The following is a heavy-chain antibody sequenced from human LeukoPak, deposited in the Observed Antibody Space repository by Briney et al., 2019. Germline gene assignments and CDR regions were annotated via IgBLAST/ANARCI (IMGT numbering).Heavy chain of an antibody. J-gene: IGHJ4*02. Sequence: GGSLRLSCAASGFTFSSYAMHWVRQAPGKGLEWVAVISYDGSNKYYADSVKGRFTISRDNSKNTLYLQMNSLRAEDTAVYYCAKDAISGAGYTGGWLWGYLDYWGQGTLVTVSS. CDR1: GFTFSSYA. V-gene: IGHV3-30*04. CDR2: ISYDGSNK. D-gene: IGHD6-19*01. CDR3: AKDAISGAGYTGGWLWGYLDY.